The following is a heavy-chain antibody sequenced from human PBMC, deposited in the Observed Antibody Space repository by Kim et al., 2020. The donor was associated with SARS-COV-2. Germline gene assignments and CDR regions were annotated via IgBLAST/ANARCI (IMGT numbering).Heavy chain of an antibody. Sequence: YYADSVKGRFTISRDNSKNTLYLQMNSLRAEDTAVYYCARDLGSSGWFDPWGQGTLVTVSS. CDR3: ARDLGSSGWFDP. V-gene: IGHV3-30*01. D-gene: IGHD2-15*01. J-gene: IGHJ5*02.